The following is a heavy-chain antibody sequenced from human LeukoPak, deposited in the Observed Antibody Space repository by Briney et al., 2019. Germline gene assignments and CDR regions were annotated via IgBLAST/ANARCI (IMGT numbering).Heavy chain of an antibody. CDR2: ICASGST. CDR1: GDSIGSGTFC. J-gene: IGHJ4*02. CDR3: AREDLRSFDY. V-gene: IGHV4-61*02. Sequence: SETLSLTCPVSGDSIGSGTFCWNWVRQPAGTGLEWIGRICASGSTDYNPSLKSRLTISVDLPKNQFSLKLSSVTAADTAVYYCAREDLRSFDYWGQGTLVTVSS.